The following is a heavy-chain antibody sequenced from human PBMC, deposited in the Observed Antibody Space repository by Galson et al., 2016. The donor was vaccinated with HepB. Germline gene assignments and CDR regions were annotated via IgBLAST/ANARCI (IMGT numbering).Heavy chain of an antibody. CDR1: GFSVSSNY. D-gene: IGHD6-13*01. V-gene: IGHV3-53*01. CDR2: IYSGGST. Sequence: SLRLSCAASGFSVSSNYIIWVRQAPGKGLEWVPAIYSGGSTYYADAVKGHFTVSRDNPKNTVYLQMNSLRAEDTAVYYCAREAIAAAGTHDAFDIWGQGTMVTVGS. J-gene: IGHJ3*02. CDR3: AREAIAAAGTHDAFDI.